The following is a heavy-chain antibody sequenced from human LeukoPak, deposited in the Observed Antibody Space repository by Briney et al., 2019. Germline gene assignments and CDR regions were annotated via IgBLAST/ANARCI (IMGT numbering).Heavy chain of an antibody. D-gene: IGHD3-3*01. J-gene: IGHJ4*02. CDR1: GFPFSSYS. V-gene: IGHV3-48*02. CDR2: ISSSTSTI. CDR3: VRGWREFYFEY. Sequence: PGRSLRLSCAASGFPFSSYSMKWVRLAPGKGLECVSYISSSTSTIYYADSVKGRFTISRDNVKTSLYLQMNSLTDEDTAVYYCVRGWREFYFEYWGQGNLVTVSS.